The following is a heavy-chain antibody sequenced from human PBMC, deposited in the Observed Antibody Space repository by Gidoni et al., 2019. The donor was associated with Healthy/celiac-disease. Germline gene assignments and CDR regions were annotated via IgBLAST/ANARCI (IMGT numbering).Heavy chain of an antibody. CDR3: ARTTYCGGDCRNWYFDL. CDR2: IYPGDSDT. D-gene: IGHD2-21*02. J-gene: IGHJ2*01. V-gene: IGHV5-51*03. CDR1: GYSFTCYW. Sequence: EVPLVQSGAEVKKPAESLKISCKGSGYSFTCYWIGWVRQLPGKGLEWMGSIYPGDSDTRYSPSFQGQVTISADKSISTAYLQWSSLKASDTAMYYCARTTYCGGDCRNWYFDLWGRGTLVTVSS.